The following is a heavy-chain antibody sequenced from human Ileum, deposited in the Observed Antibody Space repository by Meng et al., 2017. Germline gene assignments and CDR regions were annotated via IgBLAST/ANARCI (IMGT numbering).Heavy chain of an antibody. Sequence: VTLSGSGTCRGSPYGSRALNCAVSSGSFSSNTYWSGARQPPGKGREGIGQISHSGSAYYNPSLKSRVTMSVDKSKSQFSLMLTSVTAADTAIYYCARHGGYSQDFWGQGTLVTVSS. D-gene: IGHD4-23*01. J-gene: IGHJ4*02. CDR2: ISHSGSA. CDR3: ARHGGYSQDF. CDR1: SGSFSSNTY. V-gene: IGHV4-4*02.